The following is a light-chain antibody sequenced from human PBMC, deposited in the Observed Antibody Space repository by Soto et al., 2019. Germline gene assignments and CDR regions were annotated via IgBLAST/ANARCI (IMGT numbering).Light chain of an antibody. V-gene: IGLV1-44*01. J-gene: IGLJ2*01. Sequence: QSVLTQPPSASGTPGQRVTISCSGSSSNIGSNTANWYQQLPGTAPKLLIYNNNQRPSGVPDRFSGSKSGTSASLAISGLQSDDEADYYCAAWDDSLNGRVVFGGGTKLTVL. CDR1: SSNIGSNT. CDR3: AAWDDSLNGRVV. CDR2: NNN.